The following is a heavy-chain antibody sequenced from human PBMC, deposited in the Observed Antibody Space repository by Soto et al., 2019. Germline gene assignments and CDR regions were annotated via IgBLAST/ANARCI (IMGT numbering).Heavy chain of an antibody. V-gene: IGHV3-23*01. CDR3: AKDQGSSWYEIDY. Sequence: EVQLLESGGGLVQPGGSLRLSCAASGFTFSNYAVTWVRQAPGKGLEWVSTIMGIGGSTYYADSGKGRFTISRDNSKNTLYLQMNSLRAEDTAVYYCAKDQGSSWYEIDYWGQGTLVTVSS. CDR1: GFTFSNYA. D-gene: IGHD6-13*01. CDR2: IMGIGGST. J-gene: IGHJ4*02.